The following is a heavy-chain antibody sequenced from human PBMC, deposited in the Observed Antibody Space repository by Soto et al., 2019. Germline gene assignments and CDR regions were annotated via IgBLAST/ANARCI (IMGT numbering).Heavy chain of an antibody. D-gene: IGHD3-16*02. Sequence: EVQLVESGGGVVQPGGSLRLSCVGSGFNLDDQAIHWVRQAPGKALEWVSLIICHNNDTHYTDSVKGRFAISRDDGKKSLYLQMNSLRSEDTALYYCARVHLSRGLIGPFDSWGQGTMVTVSS. V-gene: IGHV3-43D*04. CDR3: ARVHLSRGLIGPFDS. CDR2: IICHNNDT. CDR1: GFNLDDQA. J-gene: IGHJ5*01.